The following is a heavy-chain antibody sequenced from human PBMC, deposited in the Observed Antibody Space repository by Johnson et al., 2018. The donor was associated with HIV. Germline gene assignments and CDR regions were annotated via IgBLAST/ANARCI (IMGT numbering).Heavy chain of an antibody. J-gene: IGHJ3*02. V-gene: IGHV3-33*01. D-gene: IGHD2-15*01. CDR1: GFTFDTYG. CDR3: ARANRGRNDAFDI. CDR2: IWYDGSNK. Sequence: QVQLVESGGGVVQPGRSLRLSCAASGFTFDTYGMHWVRQAPGKGLEWVAVIWYDGSNKYYADSVKGRFTISRDNSNNTLYLQMDSLRAGDTAVYYCARANRGRNDAFDIWGQGTMVTVSS.